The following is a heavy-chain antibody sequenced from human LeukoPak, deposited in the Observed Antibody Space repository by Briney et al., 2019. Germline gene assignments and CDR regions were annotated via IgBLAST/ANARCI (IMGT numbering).Heavy chain of an antibody. V-gene: IGHV4-4*02. Sequence: SETLSLTCTVSAGSISSSSWWSWVRQSPVKGLEWIGEIYLYGTTNYNPSLKSRVTMSVDRSKNQFSLKLSSVTAADTAVYYCARQKWEQQGRDYYFNGLDVWGPGTTVTVSS. CDR1: AGSISSSSW. CDR3: ARQKWEQQGRDYYFNGLDV. CDR2: IYLYGTT. D-gene: IGHD1-26*01. J-gene: IGHJ6*02.